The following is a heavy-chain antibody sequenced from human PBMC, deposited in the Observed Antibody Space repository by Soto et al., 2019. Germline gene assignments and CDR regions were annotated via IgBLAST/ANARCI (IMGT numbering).Heavy chain of an antibody. CDR2: ISFDGNII. CDR3: ARTFDTITYYFDY. CDR1: EFSFSSYA. D-gene: IGHD3-9*01. V-gene: IGHV3-30-3*01. J-gene: IGHJ4*02. Sequence: GWSLRLSCAASEFSFSSYAMHWIRQAPGKGLEWVAVISFDGNIIHYADSVKGRFIISRDNSKNTLYLQMHSLSGEDTAVYYCARTFDTITYYFDYWGQGTLVTVS.